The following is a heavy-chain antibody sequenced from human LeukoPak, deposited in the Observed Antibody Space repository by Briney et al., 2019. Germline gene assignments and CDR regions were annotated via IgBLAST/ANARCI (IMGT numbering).Heavy chain of an antibody. CDR3: ARDAIFGVVIVFWFDP. Sequence: GGSLRLSCAASGFTFDDYAMHWVRQAPGKGLEWVSGISWNSGSIGYADSVKGRFTISRDNSKNTLYLQMNSLRAEDTAVYYCARDAIFGVVIVFWFDPWGQGTLVTVSS. J-gene: IGHJ5*02. D-gene: IGHD3-3*01. CDR2: ISWNSGSI. V-gene: IGHV3-9*01. CDR1: GFTFDDYA.